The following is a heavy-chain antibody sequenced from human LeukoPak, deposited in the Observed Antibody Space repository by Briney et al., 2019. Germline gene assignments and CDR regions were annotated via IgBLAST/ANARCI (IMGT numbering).Heavy chain of an antibody. CDR1: GGSISSSSYY. V-gene: IGHV4-39*07. CDR2: IYYSGST. D-gene: IGHD6-19*01. J-gene: IGHJ5*02. CDR3: ARDKSGWYSSGWNQNWFDP. Sequence: PSETLSLTCTVSGGSISSSSYYWGWIRQPPGKGLEWIGSIYYSGSTYYNPSLKSRVTISVDTSKNQFSLKLSSVTAADTAVYYCARDKSGWYSSGWNQNWFDPWGQGTLVTVSS.